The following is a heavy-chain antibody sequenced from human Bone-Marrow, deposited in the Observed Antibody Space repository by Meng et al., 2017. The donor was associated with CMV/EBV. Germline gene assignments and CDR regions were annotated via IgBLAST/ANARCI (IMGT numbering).Heavy chain of an antibody. CDR2: ISAYNGNT. Sequence: ASVKVSCKASGYTFTSYGISWVRQAPGQGLEWMGWISAYNGNTNYAQKFQGRVTMTRNTSISTAYMELSSLRSEDTAVYYCATPGVNFYYYGMDVWGQGTTVTVSS. J-gene: IGHJ6*02. V-gene: IGHV1-18*01. CDR3: ATPGVNFYYYGMDV. D-gene: IGHD3-10*01. CDR1: GYTFTSYG.